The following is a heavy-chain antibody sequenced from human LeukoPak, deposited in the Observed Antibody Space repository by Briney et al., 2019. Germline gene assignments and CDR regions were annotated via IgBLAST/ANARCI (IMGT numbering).Heavy chain of an antibody. D-gene: IGHD3-10*01. CDR1: GFTFSSYE. Sequence: GGSLRLSCAASGFTFSSYEMNWVRQAPGKGLEWVANIKQDGSEKYYVDSVKGRFTISRDNAKNSLYLQMNSLRAEDTAVYYCARDGLRFGELLGYWGQGTLVTVSS. V-gene: IGHV3-7*01. J-gene: IGHJ4*02. CDR3: ARDGLRFGELLGY. CDR2: IKQDGSEK.